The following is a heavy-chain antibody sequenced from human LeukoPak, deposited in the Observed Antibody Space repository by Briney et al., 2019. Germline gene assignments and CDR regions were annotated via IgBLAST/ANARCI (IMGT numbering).Heavy chain of an antibody. CDR1: GFTFSSYA. CDR2: IKQDGSDK. CDR3: ARLSGESTIYDY. Sequence: GGSLRLSCAASGFTFSSYAMSWVRQAPGKGLEWVATIKQDGSDKHYLDSVKGRFIISRDNAKNSLSLQMNSLRAEDTAVYYCARLSGESTIYDYWGQGTLVTVSS. D-gene: IGHD5/OR15-5a*01. V-gene: IGHV3-7*01. J-gene: IGHJ4*02.